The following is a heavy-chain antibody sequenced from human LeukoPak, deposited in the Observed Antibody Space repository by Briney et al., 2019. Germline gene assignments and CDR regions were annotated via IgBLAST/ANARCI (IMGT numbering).Heavy chain of an antibody. V-gene: IGHV5-51*01. CDR1: GSIFTSYW. CDR3: ARLMLFRTTVTTSPDY. CDR2: IYPGDSDT. J-gene: IGHJ4*02. Sequence: GESLQISCKGSGSIFTSYWIGWVRQLPGKGLEWMGIIYPGDSDTRYSPSFQGQVTISADKSISTAYLQWSSLKASDTAMYYCARLMLFRTTVTTSPDYWGQGTLVTVSS. D-gene: IGHD4-17*01.